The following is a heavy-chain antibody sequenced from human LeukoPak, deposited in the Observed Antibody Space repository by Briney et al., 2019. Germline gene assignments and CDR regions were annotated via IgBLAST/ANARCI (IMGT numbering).Heavy chain of an antibody. CDR1: GFTFSHYG. CDR3: AKDAQRGFDFSSSLES. Sequence: PGGSLRLSCATSGFTFSHYGMHWVRQAPGKGLEWVAVIWSDGTDKYYGDSVKGRFTISRDNSKKTVYLQMNSLRVEDTAVYYCAKDAQRGFDFSSSLESWGQGTLVTVSS. J-gene: IGHJ4*02. CDR2: IWSDGTDK. V-gene: IGHV3-33*06. D-gene: IGHD2-15*01.